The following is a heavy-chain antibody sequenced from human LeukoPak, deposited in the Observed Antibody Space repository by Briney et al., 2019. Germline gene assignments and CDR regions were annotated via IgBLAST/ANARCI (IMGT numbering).Heavy chain of an antibody. J-gene: IGHJ3*02. CDR1: GFTFSSYE. CDR3: ARDRRDIVVVVAEGRDAFDI. CDR2: ISSSGSTI. D-gene: IGHD2-15*01. V-gene: IGHV3-48*03. Sequence: PGGSLRLSCAASGFTFSSYEMNWVRQAPGKGLEWVSYISSSGSTIYYADSVKGRFTISRDNSKNTLYLQMNSLRAEDTAVYYCARDRRDIVVVVAEGRDAFDIWGQGTMVTVSS.